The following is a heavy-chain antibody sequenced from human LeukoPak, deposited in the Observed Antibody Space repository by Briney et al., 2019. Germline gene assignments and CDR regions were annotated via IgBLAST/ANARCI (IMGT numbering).Heavy chain of an antibody. D-gene: IGHD3-22*01. CDR2: ISSSSSYI. V-gene: IGHV3-21*01. J-gene: IGHJ4*02. Sequence: GGSLRLSCAASGFTFSSYSMNWVRQAPGKGLEWVSSISSSSSYIYYADSVKGRFTISRDNAKNSLYLQMNSLRAEDTAVYYCARAQWGAGYYADYWGQGTLVAVSS. CDR3: ARAQWGAGYYADY. CDR1: GFTFSSYS.